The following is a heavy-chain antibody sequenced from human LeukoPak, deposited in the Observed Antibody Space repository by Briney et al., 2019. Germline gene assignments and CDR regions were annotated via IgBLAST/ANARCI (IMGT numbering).Heavy chain of an antibody. CDR3: AREILSNLEWLLYWSNYYYMDV. Sequence: SETLSLTCTGSGGSISSYYWSWIRQPAGKGLEWLWRIYTSGSTNYNPSLKSRVTMSVDTSKNQFSLKLSSVTAADTAVYYCAREILSNLEWLLYWSNYYYMDVWGKGTTVTVSS. CDR2: IYTSGST. J-gene: IGHJ6*03. D-gene: IGHD3-3*01. CDR1: GGSISSYY. V-gene: IGHV4-4*07.